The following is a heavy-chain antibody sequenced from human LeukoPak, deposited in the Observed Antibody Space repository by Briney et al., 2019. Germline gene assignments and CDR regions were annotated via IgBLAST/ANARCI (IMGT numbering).Heavy chain of an antibody. Sequence: GGSLRLSCTASGFNFSYYAIHWVRQAPGKGLAWVALIWFDGSNEYYEDSVKGRFTISRDNAKNTLYLQMNSLRAEDTAVYYCARQAYCGGDCYSSRVGANWFDPWGQGTLVTVSS. V-gene: IGHV3-33*01. CDR1: GFNFSYYA. CDR2: IWFDGSNE. CDR3: ARQAYCGGDCYSSRVGANWFDP. D-gene: IGHD2-21*02. J-gene: IGHJ5*02.